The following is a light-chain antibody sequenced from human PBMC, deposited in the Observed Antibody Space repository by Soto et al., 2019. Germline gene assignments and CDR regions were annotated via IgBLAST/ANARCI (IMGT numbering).Light chain of an antibody. CDR3: QQYNSYPIT. CDR1: QTISRF. V-gene: IGKV1-16*01. CDR2: DAS. J-gene: IGKJ5*01. Sequence: DIQMTQSPSSLSASVGDRVSITCRASQTISRFLNWYQQKPGKAPKFLIYDASHLQSGVPSRFSGSGSGTEFTLTISSLQPDDFATYYCQQYNSYPITFGQGTRLEIK.